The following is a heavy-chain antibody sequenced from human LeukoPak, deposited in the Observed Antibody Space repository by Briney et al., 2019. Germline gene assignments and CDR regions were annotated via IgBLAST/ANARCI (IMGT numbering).Heavy chain of an antibody. CDR3: ARGGYYYDSSGYSHLPDY. D-gene: IGHD3-22*01. J-gene: IGHJ4*02. CDR1: GGTFSSYA. V-gene: IGHV1-69*13. Sequence: SVKVSCKASGGTFSSYAFSWVRQAPGQGLEWMGGIIPIVGTTNYAQMFQGRVTITADESTGTAYMELSSLRSEDTAVYYCARGGYYYDSSGYSHLPDYWGQGTLVTVS. CDR2: IIPIVGTT.